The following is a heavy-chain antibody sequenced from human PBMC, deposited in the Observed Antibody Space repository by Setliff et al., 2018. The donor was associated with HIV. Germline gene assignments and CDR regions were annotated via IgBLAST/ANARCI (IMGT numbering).Heavy chain of an antibody. CDR2: INPNNGGT. Sequence: GASVKVSCKASGYTFTGYCMHWVRQAPGQGLEWMGWINPNNGGTNYAQKFQGRVTMTRDTSISTAYMELSRLRSDDMDVYYCARDYYDSSGYIFFPGLPDYWGQGTLVTVSS. V-gene: IGHV1-2*02. J-gene: IGHJ4*02. D-gene: IGHD3-22*01. CDR1: GYTFTGYC. CDR3: ARDYYDSSGYIFFPGLPDY.